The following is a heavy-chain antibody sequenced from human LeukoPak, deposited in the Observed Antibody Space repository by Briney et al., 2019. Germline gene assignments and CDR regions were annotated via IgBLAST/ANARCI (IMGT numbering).Heavy chain of an antibody. D-gene: IGHD3-22*01. CDR1: GDSISSYY. Sequence: SETLSLTCTVSGDSISSYYCSWIRQTPGKGLEWIGYMYDSGSTNYNPSLKSRVTMSIDTSKNQFSLKLSSVTAADTAVYYCARDHGDSSGYYDAFDIWGQGTMVTVSS. CDR3: ARDHGDSSGYYDAFDI. V-gene: IGHV4-59*12. CDR2: MYDSGST. J-gene: IGHJ3*02.